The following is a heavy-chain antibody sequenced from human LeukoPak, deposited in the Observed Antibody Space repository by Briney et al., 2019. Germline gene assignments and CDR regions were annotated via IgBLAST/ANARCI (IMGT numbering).Heavy chain of an antibody. Sequence: SETLSLTCTVSGGSIRSLSHYWGWIRQPPGKGLEWIGSMYFSGSTQYKPSLKSRLTISVDTSKNQFSLKLSSVTAADTAVYYCARGPSTYYDILTGYSDWGQGTLVTVSS. J-gene: IGHJ4*02. D-gene: IGHD3-9*01. CDR2: MYFSGST. V-gene: IGHV4-39*07. CDR3: ARGPSTYYDILTGYSD. CDR1: GGSIRSLSHY.